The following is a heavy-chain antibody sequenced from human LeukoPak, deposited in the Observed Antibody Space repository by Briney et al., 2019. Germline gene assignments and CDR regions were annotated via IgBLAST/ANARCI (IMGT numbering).Heavy chain of an antibody. D-gene: IGHD4-23*01. CDR2: INHSGSA. CDR3: ARAGGRVGQSLDFDY. V-gene: IGHV4-34*01. CDR1: GGPFSGYY. J-gene: IGHJ4*02. Sequence: TPSETLSLTCAVYGGPFSGYYWSWIRQPPGKGLGWIGEINHSGSANYNPSLQSRVTISIDTSKNQFSLKVNSVTAADTAMYFCARAGGRVGQSLDFDYWGQGVLVTVSP.